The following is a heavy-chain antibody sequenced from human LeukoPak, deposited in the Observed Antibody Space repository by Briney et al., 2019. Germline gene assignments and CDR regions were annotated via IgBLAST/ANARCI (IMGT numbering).Heavy chain of an antibody. V-gene: IGHV4-30-2*01. CDR1: GGSISGSGYY. CDR2: IYHSGST. CDR3: ARARGSSWYFDL. Sequence: SQTLSLTCTVSGGSISGSGYYWSWIRQPPGKGLEWIGYIYHSGSTNYNPSLKSRVTISVDKSKNQFSLKLSSVTAADTAVYYCARARGSSWYFDLWGRGTLVTVSS. J-gene: IGHJ2*01. D-gene: IGHD3-10*01.